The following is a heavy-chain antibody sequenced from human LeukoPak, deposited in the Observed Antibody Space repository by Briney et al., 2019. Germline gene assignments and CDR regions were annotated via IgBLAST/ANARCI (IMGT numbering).Heavy chain of an antibody. CDR3: AKAFDY. CDR2: ISYDGSNK. J-gene: IGHJ4*02. V-gene: IGHV3-30-3*01. CDR1: GFTFSSYA. Sequence: HAGGSLRLSCAASGFTFSSYAMHWVRQAPGKGLEWVAVISYDGSNKYYADSVKGRFTISRDNSKNTLYLQMNSLRAEDTAVYYCAKAFDYWGQGTLVTVSS.